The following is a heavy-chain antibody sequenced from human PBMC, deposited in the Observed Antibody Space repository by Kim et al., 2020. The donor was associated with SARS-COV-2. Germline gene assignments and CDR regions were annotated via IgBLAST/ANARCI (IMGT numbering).Heavy chain of an antibody. CDR1: GFTFSSYA. CDR2: ISGSGGST. Sequence: GGSLRLSCAASGFTFSSYAMSWVRQAPGKGLEWVSAISGSGGSTYYADSVKGRFTISRDNSKNTLYLQMNSLRAEDTAVYYCAKDPYYYDSSGYTSWGQGTLVTVSS. J-gene: IGHJ4*02. D-gene: IGHD3-22*01. CDR3: AKDPYYYDSSGYTS. V-gene: IGHV3-23*01.